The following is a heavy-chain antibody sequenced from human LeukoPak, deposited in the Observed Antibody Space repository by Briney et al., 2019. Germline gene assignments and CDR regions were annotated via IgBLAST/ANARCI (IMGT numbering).Heavy chain of an antibody. CDR2: ISVSGAST. J-gene: IGHJ5*02. D-gene: IGHD1-26*01. V-gene: IGHV3-23*01. Sequence: GGSLRLSCAASEFTFSSYVMSWVRRAPGKGLEWVSAISVSGASTYYADSVKGRFTISRDNSKNTLHLQMNSLRAEDTAVYYCARGSTNWDGFKGGFDPWGQGTLVTVSS. CDR1: EFTFSSYV. CDR3: ARGSTNWDGFKGGFDP.